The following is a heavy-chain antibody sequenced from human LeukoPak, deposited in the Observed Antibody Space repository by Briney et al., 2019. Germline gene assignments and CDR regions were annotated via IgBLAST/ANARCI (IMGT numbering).Heavy chain of an antibody. CDR2: IYYSGST. V-gene: IGHV4-39*07. CDR1: GGSISSSSYY. D-gene: IGHD6-13*01. Sequence: PSETLSLTCTVSGGSISSSSYYWGWIRQPPGKGLEWIGSIYYSGSTYYNPSLKSRVTISVDTSKNQFSLKLSSVTAADTAVYYCARGRQQLVFRINWFDPWGQGTLVTVSS. J-gene: IGHJ5*02. CDR3: ARGRQQLVFRINWFDP.